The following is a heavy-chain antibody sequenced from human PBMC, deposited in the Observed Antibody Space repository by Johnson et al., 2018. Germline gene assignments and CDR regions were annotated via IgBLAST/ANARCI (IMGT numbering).Heavy chain of an antibody. Sequence: VQLVQSGGGVVQPGRSLRLSCAASGFTFSSYSLNWVRQAPGKGLEWVSSNSRSSSFIYYVDPVRGGFTISRANAKNSLYLQMNSLRTEHTAVNYGARDWGSRSSARGMDVWGQGATVTFSS. V-gene: IGHV3-21*01. CDR1: GFTFSSYS. J-gene: IGHJ6*02. CDR3: ARDWGSRSSARGMDV. CDR2: NSRSSSFI. D-gene: IGHD3-10*01.